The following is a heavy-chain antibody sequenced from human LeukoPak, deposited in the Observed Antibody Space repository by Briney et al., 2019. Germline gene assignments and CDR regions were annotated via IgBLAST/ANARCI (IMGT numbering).Heavy chain of an antibody. D-gene: IGHD4-11*01. J-gene: IGHJ5*02. CDR1: GGSISSGSYY. CDR3: AIQRGATVTQPEPTWFDP. CDR2: IYTSGST. Sequence: SQTLSLTCTVSGGSISSGSYYWSWIRQPAGKGLEWIGRIYTSGSTNYNPSLKSRVNISVDTSKNQFSLKLSSVTAADTAVYYCAIQRGATVTQPEPTWFDPWGQGTLVTVSS. V-gene: IGHV4-61*02.